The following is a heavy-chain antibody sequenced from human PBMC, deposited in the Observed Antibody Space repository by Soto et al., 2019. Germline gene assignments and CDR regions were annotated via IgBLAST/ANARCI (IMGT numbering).Heavy chain of an antibody. CDR3: ARAAGYSYGYYYYYGMDV. D-gene: IGHD5-18*01. CDR2: IGTAGDT. V-gene: IGHV3-13*01. Sequence: GGSLRLSCAASGFTFSSYDMHWVRQATGKGLEWVSAIGTAGDTYYPGSVKGRFTISRENAKNSLYLQMNSLRAEDTAVYYCARAAGYSYGYYYYYGMDVWGQGTTVTVSS. CDR1: GFTFSSYD. J-gene: IGHJ6*02.